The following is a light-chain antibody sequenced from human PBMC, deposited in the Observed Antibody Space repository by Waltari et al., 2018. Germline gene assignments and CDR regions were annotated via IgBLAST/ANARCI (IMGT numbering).Light chain of an antibody. Sequence: QSALTQPASVSGSPGQAITISCTGTSSDIGRYNYVSWYQQHPGKAPKLVISEVRNRPSGVSNRFSGSKSGNTASLTISGLQAEDGAHYYCSLYINSGNVVFGGGTKLTVL. J-gene: IGLJ2*01. CDR3: SLYINSGNVV. CDR2: EVR. V-gene: IGLV2-14*01. CDR1: SSDIGRYNY.